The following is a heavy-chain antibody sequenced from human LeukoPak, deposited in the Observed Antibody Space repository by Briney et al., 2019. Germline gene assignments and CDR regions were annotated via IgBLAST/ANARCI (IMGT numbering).Heavy chain of an antibody. CDR2: IYHSGST. D-gene: IGHD4/OR15-4a*01. J-gene: IGHJ4*02. CDR1: GDSISSSNW. CDR3: ARDLTRSGYFDY. V-gene: IGHV4-4*02. Sequence: PSQTLSLTCTVSGDSISSSNWWSWVRQPPEKGLEWIGEIYHSGSTNYNPSLKSRVTISVDKSKNQFSLKLSSVTAADTAVYYCARDLTRSGYFDYWGQETLVTVSS.